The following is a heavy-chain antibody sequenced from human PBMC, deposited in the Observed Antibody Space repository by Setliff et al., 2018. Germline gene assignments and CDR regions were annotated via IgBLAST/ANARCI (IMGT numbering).Heavy chain of an antibody. Sequence: SETLSLTCTVSGFSINSGTHFWGWIRQPPGKGLEWIGRIHYSGNTYYNPSLKGRATLSIDASKKQFSLKLSSVTAADTAVYYCARHRIAAAVHMDVWGKGTTVTVSS. D-gene: IGHD6-13*01. CDR3: ARHRIAAAVHMDV. J-gene: IGHJ6*03. V-gene: IGHV4-39*01. CDR1: GFSINSGTHF. CDR2: IHYSGNT.